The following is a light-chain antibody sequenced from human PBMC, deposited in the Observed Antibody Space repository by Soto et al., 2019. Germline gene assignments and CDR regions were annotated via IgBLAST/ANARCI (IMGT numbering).Light chain of an antibody. CDR2: EVS. J-gene: IGLJ1*01. Sequence: QSALTQPASVSGSPGQSITISCTGTSSVVGSYKFVSWYQQHPGKAPKVLIYEVSKRPSGVFNRFSGSKSGNTASLTISGLQAEDEADYYCCSYAGSRIFVFGTGNKVTVL. CDR3: CSYAGSRIFV. V-gene: IGLV2-23*02. CDR1: SSVVGSYKF.